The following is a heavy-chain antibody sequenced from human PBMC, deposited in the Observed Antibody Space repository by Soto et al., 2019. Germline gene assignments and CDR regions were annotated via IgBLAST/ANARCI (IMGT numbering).Heavy chain of an antibody. CDR1: RFTFSSYA. V-gene: IGHV3-23*01. Sequence: GSMGISCAASRFTFSSYAMSWVRKAPGKGLEWVSAISGSGGSTYYADSVKGRFTISRDNSKNTLYLQMNSLRAEDTAVYYCAKHRSGSYLFDYWGQGTLVTVSS. CDR2: ISGSGGST. CDR3: AKHRSGSYLFDY. J-gene: IGHJ4*02. D-gene: IGHD1-26*01.